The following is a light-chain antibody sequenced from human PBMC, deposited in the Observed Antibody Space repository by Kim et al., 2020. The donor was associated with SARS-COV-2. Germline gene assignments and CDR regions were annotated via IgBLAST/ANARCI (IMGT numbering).Light chain of an antibody. CDR3: QQRSNWPIT. CDR2: DAS. J-gene: IGKJ5*01. Sequence: LSPGERATLSCRASQSVSSNLVWYQQKPGQAPRLLIYDASNRATGIPARFSGSGSGTDFTLTISSLEPEDFAVYYCQQRSNWPITFGQGTRLEIK. V-gene: IGKV3-11*01. CDR1: QSVSSN.